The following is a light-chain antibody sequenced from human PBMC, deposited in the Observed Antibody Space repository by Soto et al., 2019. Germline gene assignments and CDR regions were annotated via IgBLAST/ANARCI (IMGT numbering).Light chain of an antibody. Sequence: EIVLTQSPDTLSLSPGETATLSCRASQNVDSTYLAWYQQKPGLPPTLLLYATSTRAAGIPDRFSGSGSGTDFTLTIDRLELEDFAVYYCQQYDFSPPLYTFGQGTKREI. V-gene: IGKV3-20*01. J-gene: IGKJ2*01. CDR2: ATS. CDR1: QNVDSTY. CDR3: QQYDFSPPLYT.